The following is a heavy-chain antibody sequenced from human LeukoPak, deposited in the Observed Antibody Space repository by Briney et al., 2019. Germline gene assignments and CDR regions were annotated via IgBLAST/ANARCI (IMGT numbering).Heavy chain of an antibody. CDR1: GGSISSSSYY. V-gene: IGHV4-39*07. CDR3: ARDLIAAATYYFDY. Sequence: PSETLSLTCTVSGGSISSSSYYWGWIRQPPGKGLEWIGSIYYSGSTYYNPSLKSRVTISVDTSKNQFSLKLSSVTAADTAVYYCARDLIAAATYYFDYWGQGTLVTVSS. CDR2: IYYSGST. J-gene: IGHJ4*02. D-gene: IGHD6-13*01.